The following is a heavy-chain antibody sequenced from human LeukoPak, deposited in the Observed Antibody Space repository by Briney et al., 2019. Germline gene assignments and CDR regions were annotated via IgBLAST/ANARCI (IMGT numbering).Heavy chain of an antibody. CDR3: ARTIDSSGYYYGEFDY. D-gene: IGHD3-22*01. Sequence: GESLKISCKGSGYSFTSYWIGWVRQMPGKGLEWMGIIYPGDSDTRYSPPFQGQVTISADKSISTAYLQWSSLKASDTAMYYCARTIDSSGYYYGEFDYWGQGTLVTVSS. CDR1: GYSFTSYW. CDR2: IYPGDSDT. J-gene: IGHJ4*02. V-gene: IGHV5-51*01.